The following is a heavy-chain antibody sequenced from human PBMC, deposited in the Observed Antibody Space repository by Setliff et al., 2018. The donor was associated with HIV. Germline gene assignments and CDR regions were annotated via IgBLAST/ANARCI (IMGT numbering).Heavy chain of an antibody. D-gene: IGHD6-13*01. Sequence: ASVKVSCKVSGYTPTELSIHWVRQAPGKGLEWMGGFDPEDGGTIHAQKFQGRVTMTEDTSTDTAYMELRSLRSEATAVYYCARDLAAAGAFDIWGQGTMVTVSS. CDR3: ARDLAAAGAFDI. J-gene: IGHJ3*02. CDR1: GYTPTELS. CDR2: FDPEDGGT. V-gene: IGHV1-24*01.